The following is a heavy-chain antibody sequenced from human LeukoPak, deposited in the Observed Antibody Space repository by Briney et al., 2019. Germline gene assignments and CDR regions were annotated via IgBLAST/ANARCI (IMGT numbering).Heavy chain of an antibody. J-gene: IGHJ4*02. CDR3: VIVATIMEKYYFDY. V-gene: IGHV4-39*07. CDR1: GGSISSSTYY. CDR2: ISYSGST. Sequence: SETLSLTCSVSGGSISSSTYYWGWIRQPPGQGLQWIGIISYSGSTYYNPSLKSRVTISTDTSKNQFSLKLSSVTAADTAVYYCVIVATIMEKYYFDYWGQGTLVTVSS. D-gene: IGHD5-12*01.